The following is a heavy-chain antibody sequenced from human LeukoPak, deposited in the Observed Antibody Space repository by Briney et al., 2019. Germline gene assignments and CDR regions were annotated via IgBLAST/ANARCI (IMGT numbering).Heavy chain of an antibody. V-gene: IGHV3-23*01. CDR2: ISGSDGTT. Sequence: PGGSLRLPCATSGFTFSNYAMSWVRQAPGRGLEWVSVISGSDGTTYYADSVKGRFSISRANSKDTLYLQMKRLRAEDTAVYFCAKGETAGPVADTSLDYWGQGTLVTVSS. CDR1: GFTFSNYA. J-gene: IGHJ4*02. D-gene: IGHD6-19*01. CDR3: AKGETAGPVADTSLDY.